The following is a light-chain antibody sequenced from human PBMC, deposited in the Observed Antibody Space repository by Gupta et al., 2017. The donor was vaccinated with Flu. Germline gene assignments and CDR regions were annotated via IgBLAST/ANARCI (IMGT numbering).Light chain of an antibody. Sequence: SSELTQDPAVSVALGRTVRITCQGDSLRSYYASWYQQKPGQAPVLFIYGKNNRPSGIPDRFSGSSSGNTASLTITGAQAEDEADYYGNSRDSSGNHSVVFGGGTKLTVL. V-gene: IGLV3-19*01. CDR3: NSRDSSGNHSVV. J-gene: IGLJ2*01. CDR2: GKN. CDR1: SLRSYY.